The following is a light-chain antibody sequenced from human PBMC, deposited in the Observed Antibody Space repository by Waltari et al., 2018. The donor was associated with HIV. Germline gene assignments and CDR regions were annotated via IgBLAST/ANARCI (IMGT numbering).Light chain of an antibody. J-gene: IGLJ1*01. CDR1: SPNVGSST. Sequence: QSVLTQPPSASGTPGQRVTISCSGTSPNVGSSTVNCFQHVPGKAPKLLIYFNNQRPSGVPDRFSGSKSGASASLAISGLQSEDEADYYCAAWDDSLSGHVFGSGTKVTVL. V-gene: IGLV1-44*01. CDR3: AAWDDSLSGHV. CDR2: FNN.